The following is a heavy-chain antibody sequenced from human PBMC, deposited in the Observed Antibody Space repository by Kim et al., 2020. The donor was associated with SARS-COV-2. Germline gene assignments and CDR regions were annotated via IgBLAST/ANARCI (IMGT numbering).Heavy chain of an antibody. J-gene: IGHJ5*02. Sequence: SETLSLTCAVYGGSFSGYYWSWIRQPPGKGLEWIGEINHSGSTNYNPSLKSRVTISVDTSKNQFSLKLSSVTAADTAVYYCARYGAGYLVVPAAMHLTRRVWFDPWGQGTLVTVSS. CDR3: ARYGAGYLVVPAAMHLTRRVWFDP. V-gene: IGHV4-34*01. D-gene: IGHD2-2*03. CDR2: INHSGST. CDR1: GGSFSGYY.